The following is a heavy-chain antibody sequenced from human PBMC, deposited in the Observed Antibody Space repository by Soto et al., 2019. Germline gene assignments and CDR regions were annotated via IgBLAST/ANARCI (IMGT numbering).Heavy chain of an antibody. CDR2: IYYSGST. CDR1: GGSISSSSYY. CDR3: ARQSGDDDSSGYYWSKYYLDY. D-gene: IGHD3-22*01. V-gene: IGHV4-39*01. Sequence: PSETLSLTCTVSGGSISSSSYYWGWIRQPPGKGLEWIGSIYYSGSTYYNPSLKSRVTISVDTSKNQFSLKLSSVTAADTAVYYCARQSGDDDSSGYYWSKYYLDYWGQGTLVTVSS. J-gene: IGHJ4*02.